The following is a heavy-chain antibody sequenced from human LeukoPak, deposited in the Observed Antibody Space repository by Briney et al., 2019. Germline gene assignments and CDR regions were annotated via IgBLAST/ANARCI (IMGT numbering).Heavy chain of an antibody. CDR3: ARDQVSGWVVGPEDY. J-gene: IGHJ4*02. CDR2: ISYDGSNK. Sequence: PTRRSLRLSCAASGFTFSSYAMHWVRQAPGKGLEWVAVISYDGSNKYYADSVKGRFTISRDNSKNTLYLQMNSLRAEDTAVYYCARDQVSGWVVGPEDYWGQGTLVTVSS. V-gene: IGHV3-30*04. D-gene: IGHD2-2*01. CDR1: GFTFSSYA.